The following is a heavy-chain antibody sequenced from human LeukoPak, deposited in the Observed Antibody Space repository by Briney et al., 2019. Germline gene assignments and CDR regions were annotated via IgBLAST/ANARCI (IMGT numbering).Heavy chain of an antibody. D-gene: IGHD3-10*01. CDR1: GGTFSSYA. CDR2: IIPIFGTA. Sequence: SVKVSCKASGGTFSSYAISWVRQAPGQGLGWMGGIIPIFGTANYAQKFQGRVTITADKSTRTAYMELSSLRSEDTAVYYCASQYCSGSYPFDYYYYYMDVWGKGTTVTVSS. V-gene: IGHV1-69*06. CDR3: ASQYCSGSYPFDYYYYYMDV. J-gene: IGHJ6*03.